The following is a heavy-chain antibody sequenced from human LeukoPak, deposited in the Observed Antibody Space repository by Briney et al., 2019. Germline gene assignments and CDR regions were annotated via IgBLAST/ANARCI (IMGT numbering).Heavy chain of an antibody. CDR3: ARGDDSGYYDYFDY. CDR2: IGGDGSGP. J-gene: IGHJ4*02. V-gene: IGHV3-23*01. Sequence: GGSLRLSCAASGFHFGDYAMYWVRQAPGKGLEWVAHIGGDGSGPSYTDSVKGRFTISRDNSKNTVFLHMNSLRAEDTAMYYCARGDDSGYYDYFDYWGQGALVTVSS. CDR1: GFHFGDYA. D-gene: IGHD3-22*01.